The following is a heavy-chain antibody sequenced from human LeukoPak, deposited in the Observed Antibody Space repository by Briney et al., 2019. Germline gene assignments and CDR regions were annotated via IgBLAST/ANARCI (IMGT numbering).Heavy chain of an antibody. CDR3: AKGYRAAAGTTDAFDI. CDR1: GFTFDDYA. CDR2: ISWNSGSI. Sequence: GRSLRLSCAASGFTFDDYAMHWVRQAQGKGLEWVSGISWNSGSISYADSVKGRFTISRDNAKNSLYLQMNSLRAEDMALYYCAKGYRAAAGTTDAFDIWGQGTMVTVSS. D-gene: IGHD6-13*01. J-gene: IGHJ3*02. V-gene: IGHV3-9*03.